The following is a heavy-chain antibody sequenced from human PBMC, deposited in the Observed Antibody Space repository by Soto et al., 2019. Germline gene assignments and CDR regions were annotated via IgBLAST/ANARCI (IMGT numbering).Heavy chain of an antibody. Sequence: QFQLVQPGAEVKKPGSSVKVSCKASGGTFSSYAITWFRQAPGQGLEWMGGTIPIFGKANYAQKCQGRVTITAAESTSTAYMELSSLRSEDTAVYYCASHGDSALYYFDYWDQGTLVTVSS. D-gene: IGHD4-17*01. J-gene: IGHJ4*02. V-gene: IGHV1-69*12. CDR1: GGTFSSYA. CDR3: ASHGDSALYYFDY. CDR2: TIPIFGKA.